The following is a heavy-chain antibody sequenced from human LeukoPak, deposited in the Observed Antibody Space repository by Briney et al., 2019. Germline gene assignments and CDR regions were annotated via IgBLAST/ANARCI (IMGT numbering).Heavy chain of an antibody. CDR3: ARAMKQFRDDAFDI. Sequence: SETLSLTCTVSGGSISSYYWSWIRQPPGKGLEWIGYIYYSGSTNYNPSLKSRVTISVDTSKNQFSLKLSSVTAADTAVYYCARAMKQFRDDAFDIWGQGTMVIVSS. CDR1: GGSISSYY. CDR2: IYYSGST. D-gene: IGHD3-10*01. J-gene: IGHJ3*02. V-gene: IGHV4-59*01.